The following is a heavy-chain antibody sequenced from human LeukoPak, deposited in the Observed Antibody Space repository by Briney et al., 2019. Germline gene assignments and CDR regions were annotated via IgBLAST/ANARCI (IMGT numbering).Heavy chain of an antibody. V-gene: IGHV3-23*01. CDR1: GFTFSIHA. CDR3: AKNGYSWIQLNYFDY. Sequence: PGGSLRLSCAASGFTFSIHAMSWVRQAPGKGLEWVSGISESGSNTYYADSVKGRFTISRDNSKNTLYLQMNSLRAEDTAVYYFAKNGYSWIQLNYFDYWGQGTLVTVSS. D-gene: IGHD5-18*01. J-gene: IGHJ4*02. CDR2: ISESGSNT.